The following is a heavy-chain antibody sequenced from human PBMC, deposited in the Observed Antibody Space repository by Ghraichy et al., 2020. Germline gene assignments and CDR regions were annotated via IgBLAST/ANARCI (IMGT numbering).Heavy chain of an antibody. CDR3: ARAPGRDNFNFDY. D-gene: IGHD2-15*01. J-gene: IGHJ4*02. V-gene: IGHV3-74*01. Sequence: GGSLRLSCAASGFTFSNYWMHWVRQAPGKGLVWVSRINSDGSNTIYADSVKGRFTISRDDAKNTLYLQMNSLRADDTAMYYCARAPGRDNFNFDYWGLGTLVTVSS. CDR2: INSDGSNT. CDR1: GFTFSNYW.